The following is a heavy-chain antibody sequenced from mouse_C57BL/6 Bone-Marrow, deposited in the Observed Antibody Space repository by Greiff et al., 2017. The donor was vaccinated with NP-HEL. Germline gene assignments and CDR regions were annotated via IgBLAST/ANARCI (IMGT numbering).Heavy chain of an antibody. J-gene: IGHJ2*01. D-gene: IGHD1-1*01. Sequence: QVQLKQPGAELVRPGSSVKLSCKASGYTFTSYWMHWVKQRPIQGLEWIGNIDPSDSETHYNQKFKDKATLTVDKSSSTAYMQLSSLTSEDSAVYYCATITTVRDFDYWGQGTTLTVSS. CDR2: IDPSDSET. CDR3: ATITTVRDFDY. CDR1: GYTFTSYW. V-gene: IGHV1-52*01.